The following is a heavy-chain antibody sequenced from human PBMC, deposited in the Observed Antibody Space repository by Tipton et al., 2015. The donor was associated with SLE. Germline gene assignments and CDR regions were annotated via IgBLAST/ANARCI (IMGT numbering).Heavy chain of an antibody. V-gene: IGHV3-30*04. CDR3: TREGLRINDY. Sequence: SLRLSCAASGFTFSSYAMHWVRQAPGKGLEWVALILYDGSNKYYADSVKGRFTISRDNSKNTLYLQMNSLRAEDSAVYYCTREGLRINDYWGQGTLVTVSS. J-gene: IGHJ4*02. CDR2: ILYDGSNK. CDR1: GFTFSSYA. D-gene: IGHD5/OR15-5a*01.